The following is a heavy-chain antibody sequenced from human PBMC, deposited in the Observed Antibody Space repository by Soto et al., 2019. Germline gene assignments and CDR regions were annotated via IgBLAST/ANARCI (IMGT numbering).Heavy chain of an antibody. Sequence: QLQLQESGPGLVKPSETLSLTCAVSGGSVSSGGNYWGWIRQCPGKGLEWIGSVHDTGTTHYNPSLTSRVTISVDTSKNQFSLNVNSVTAADTAVYYCARGLSSPSAAGVWGQGTLVTVSS. CDR1: GGSVSSGGNY. CDR2: VHDTGTT. CDR3: ARGLSSPSAAGV. D-gene: IGHD6-6*01. J-gene: IGHJ4*02. V-gene: IGHV4-39*01.